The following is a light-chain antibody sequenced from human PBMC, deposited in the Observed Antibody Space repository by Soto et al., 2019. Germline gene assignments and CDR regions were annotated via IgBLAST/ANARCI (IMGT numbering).Light chain of an antibody. CDR1: SSNIGAGYD. CDR3: QSFDSSLQVV. V-gene: IGLV1-40*01. J-gene: IGLJ2*01. Sequence: QSVLTQAPSVSGAPGQRVTISCTGSSSNIGAGYDVQWYQQLPGTAPKLLIHGNNNRPSGVPDRFSGSKSGTSASLAITGLQAADEADYYCQSFDSSLQVVFGGGTKLTV. CDR2: GNN.